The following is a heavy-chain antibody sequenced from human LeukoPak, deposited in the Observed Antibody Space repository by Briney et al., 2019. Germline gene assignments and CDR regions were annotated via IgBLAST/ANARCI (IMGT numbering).Heavy chain of an antibody. J-gene: IGHJ4*02. Sequence: PGRSLRLSCAASGFTFSSYWMHWVRQVPGKGLVWVARINPGGSSITYADSVKGRFTISRDNSKNTLYLQMNSLRAEDTAVYYCAKDLGGVGDFDYWGQGTLVTVSS. D-gene: IGHD3-16*01. CDR1: GFTFSSYW. CDR3: AKDLGGVGDFDY. V-gene: IGHV3-74*01. CDR2: INPGGSSI.